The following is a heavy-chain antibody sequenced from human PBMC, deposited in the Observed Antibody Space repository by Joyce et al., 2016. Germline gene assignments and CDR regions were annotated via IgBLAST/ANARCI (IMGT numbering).Heavy chain of an antibody. J-gene: IGHJ3*01. Sequence: EGHLLESGGGLVQPGGSLRLSCEASGFTFSTYAMCWVRQTPGKGREWFSAIWIGVGETFYADSVKGRFFISRDNTKNTLYLQLNSLRAEETALYVCAKQEQRFHGDYRGAFDVWGQGTKVIVSS. D-gene: IGHD4-17*01. V-gene: IGHV3-23*01. CDR1: GFTFSTYA. CDR3: AKQEQRFHGDYRGAFDV. CDR2: IWIGVGET.